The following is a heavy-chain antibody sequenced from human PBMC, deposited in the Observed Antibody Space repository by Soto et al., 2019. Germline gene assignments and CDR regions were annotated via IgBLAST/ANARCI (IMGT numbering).Heavy chain of an antibody. V-gene: IGHV3-66*01. J-gene: IGHJ4*02. CDR2: IYSGGST. CDR1: GLTASTNS. D-gene: IGHD3-22*01. Sequence: GGSLRLSCVVSGLTASTNSMNWVRQAPGKGLEWVSIIYSGGSTYYADSVKGRFTISRDTSRNTLYLQMSSLRVEDTAVYYCARDTPLFSFGYQRGNYFDYWGQGALVTVSS. CDR3: ARDTPLFSFGYQRGNYFDY.